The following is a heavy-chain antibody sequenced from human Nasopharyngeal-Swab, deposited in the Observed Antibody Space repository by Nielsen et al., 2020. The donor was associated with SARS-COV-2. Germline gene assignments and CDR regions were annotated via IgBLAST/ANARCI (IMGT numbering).Heavy chain of an antibody. CDR2: ISGSGGST. CDR1: GFTFSSYA. J-gene: IGHJ4*02. D-gene: IGHD6-13*01. CDR3: ANRRGSSWHPYCFDF. V-gene: IGHV3-23*01. Sequence: GESLKISCAASGFTFSSYAMRWVRQAPGKGLEWVSAISGSGGSTNYADSVKGRFTVSRDNSENTLYLQMNSLRAEDTAVYYCANRRGSSWHPYCFDFWGQGTLVTVSS.